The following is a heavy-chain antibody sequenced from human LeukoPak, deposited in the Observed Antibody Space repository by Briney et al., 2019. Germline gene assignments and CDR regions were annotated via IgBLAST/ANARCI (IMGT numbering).Heavy chain of an antibody. J-gene: IGHJ4*02. CDR2: ISSSSSTI. CDR3: ARPPYYYDSSGYSN. D-gene: IGHD3-22*01. V-gene: IGHV3-48*04. CDR1: GFTFSSYS. Sequence: GGSLRLSCAASGFTFSSYSMNWVRQAPGKGLEWVSYISSSSSTIHYADSVKGRFTISRDNAKNSLYLQMNSLRAEDTAVYYCARPPYYYDSSGYSNWGQGTLVTVSS.